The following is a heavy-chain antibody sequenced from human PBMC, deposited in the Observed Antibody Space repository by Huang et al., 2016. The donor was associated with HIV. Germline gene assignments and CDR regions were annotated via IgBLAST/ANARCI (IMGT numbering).Heavy chain of an antibody. J-gene: IGHJ5*02. D-gene: IGHD6-19*01. CDR1: GDSVSSHY. Sequence: QVRLQESGPGLVKPSETLSPSCTVSGDSVSSHYWGWIRHPPGKGLEWIGTVYDSGTTKYNPRLKSRITISVDTSKNGFSLNITSVSAADTAMYFCVRDQGRLAVGGIDNWFDPWGQGALVTVSS. CDR2: VYDSGTT. V-gene: IGHV4-59*02. CDR3: VRDQGRLAVGGIDNWFDP.